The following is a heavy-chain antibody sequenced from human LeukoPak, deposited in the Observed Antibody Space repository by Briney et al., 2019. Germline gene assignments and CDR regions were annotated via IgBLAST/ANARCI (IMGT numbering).Heavy chain of an antibody. J-gene: IGHJ6*02. Sequence: SETLSLTCAVYGGSFSGYYWSWIRQPPGKGLEWIGYIYYSGSTNYNPSLRSRVTISVDTSKNQFSLKLSSVTAADTAVYYCARVASTVTTPLYGMDVWGQGTTVTVSS. CDR1: GGSFSGYY. CDR3: ARVASTVTTPLYGMDV. D-gene: IGHD4-17*01. V-gene: IGHV4-59*01. CDR2: IYYSGST.